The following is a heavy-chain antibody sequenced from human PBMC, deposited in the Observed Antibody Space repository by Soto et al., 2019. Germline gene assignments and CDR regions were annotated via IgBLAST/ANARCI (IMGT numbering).Heavy chain of an antibody. CDR2: IIPILGIA. J-gene: IGHJ6*02. CDR3: ARDWAVHASFFRYFYSLRIDF. Sequence: QVQLVQSGAEVKKPGSSVKVSCKASGGTFSSYTISWVRQAPGQGLEWMGRIIPILGIANYAQKFQGRLTFTATNSTTTASLALSILRSADTAVYSCARDWAVHASFFRYFYSLRIDFWGQGTTVTVSS. D-gene: IGHD2-21*02. V-gene: IGHV1-69*08. CDR1: GGTFSSYT.